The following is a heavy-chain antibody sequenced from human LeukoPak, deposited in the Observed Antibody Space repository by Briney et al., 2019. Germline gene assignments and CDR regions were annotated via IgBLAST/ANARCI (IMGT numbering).Heavy chain of an antibody. CDR2: INESGAT. V-gene: IGHV4-34*01. D-gene: IGHD2-15*01. CDR3: ARDRRIGFDY. J-gene: IGHJ4*02. CDR1: GGSFSGYY. Sequence: SETLSLTCAVYGGSFSGYYWSWIRQPPGKGLQWIGEINESGATNCDPSLKSRVTMSIDTSKSQFSLKLTSVTAADTAVYYCARDRRIGFDYWGQGTLVTVSS.